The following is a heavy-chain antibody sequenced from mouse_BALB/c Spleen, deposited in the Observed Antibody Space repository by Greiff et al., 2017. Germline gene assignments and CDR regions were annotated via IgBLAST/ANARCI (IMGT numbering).Heavy chain of an antibody. CDR1: GYTFTSYW. CDR3: AREYVRGFAY. V-gene: IGHV1-87*01. Sequence: QVQLQQSGAELARPGASVKLSCKASGYTFTSYWMQWVKQRPGPGLEWIGAIYPGDGDTRYTQKFKGKATLTADKSSSTAYMQLSSLASEDSAVYYCAREYVRGFAYWGQGTLVTVSA. D-gene: IGHD5-1*01. CDR2: IYPGDGDT. J-gene: IGHJ3*01.